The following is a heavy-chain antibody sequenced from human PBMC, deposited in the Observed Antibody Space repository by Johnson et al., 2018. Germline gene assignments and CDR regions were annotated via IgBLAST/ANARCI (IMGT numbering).Heavy chain of an antibody. D-gene: IGHD6-6*01. CDR2: IRSKAYGGTT. Sequence: VQLVESGGGLVQPGRSLRLSCTASGFTFGDYAMSWFRQAPGKGLEWVGFIRSKAYGGTTEYAASVKGRFTISRDDYKSIAYLQMNSLKTEDTAVYYCTTWRSSSPYYYYYYMDVWGKGTTVTVSS. CDR3: TTWRSSSPYYYYYYMDV. V-gene: IGHV3-49*03. J-gene: IGHJ6*03. CDR1: GFTFGDYA.